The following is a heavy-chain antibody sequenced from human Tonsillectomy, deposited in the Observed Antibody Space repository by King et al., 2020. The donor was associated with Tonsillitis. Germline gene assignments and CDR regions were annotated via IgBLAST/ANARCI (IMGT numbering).Heavy chain of an antibody. CDR2: INPKSGGT. D-gene: IGHD6-19*01. V-gene: IGHV1-2*02. Sequence: VQLVESGAEVKKPGASVKVSCKASGYTFTGYYLHWVRQAPGQGLEWMGWINPKSGGTNYAQKFQGRVTMTRETSISTAYMELSRLRSDDTAVYYCARDEQWLVRRVGATDYWGQGSLVTVSS. CDR3: ARDEQWLVRRVGATDY. CDR1: GYTFTGYY. J-gene: IGHJ4*02.